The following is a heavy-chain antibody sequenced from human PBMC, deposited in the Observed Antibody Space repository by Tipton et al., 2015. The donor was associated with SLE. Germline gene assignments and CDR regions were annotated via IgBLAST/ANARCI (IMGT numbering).Heavy chain of an antibody. D-gene: IGHD3-22*01. Sequence: SLRLSCAASGFTFTTYAISWVRQAPGKGLEWVSVIGGRGEGTHYAQPVKGRFTTSRDNSKNTLFLQMSSLRAEDTAVYYCAKSGDYFYDSSAFDFWGQGTMVTVSS. V-gene: IGHV3-23*01. CDR2: IGGRGEGT. J-gene: IGHJ3*01. CDR1: GFTFTTYA. CDR3: AKSGDYFYDSSAFDF.